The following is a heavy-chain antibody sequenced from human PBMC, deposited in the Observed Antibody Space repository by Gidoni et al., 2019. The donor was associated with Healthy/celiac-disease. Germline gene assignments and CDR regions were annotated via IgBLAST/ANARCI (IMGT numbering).Heavy chain of an antibody. V-gene: IGHV4-31*03. Sequence: QVQLQESGPGLVKPSQTLSLTCTVSGGSISSGGYYWSWIRQHPGKGLEWIGYICYSGSTYYNPSLKSRVTISVDTSKNQFSLKLSSVTAADTAVYYCARATAATPWYFDLWGRGTLVTVSS. CDR2: ICYSGST. J-gene: IGHJ2*01. CDR1: GGSISSGGYY. CDR3: ARATAATPWYFDL. D-gene: IGHD2-15*01.